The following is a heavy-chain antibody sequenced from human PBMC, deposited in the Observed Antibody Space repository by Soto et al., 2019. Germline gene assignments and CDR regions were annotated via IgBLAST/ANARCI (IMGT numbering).Heavy chain of an antibody. CDR3: VKGDRGDRLGAIWPPDEGFDV. Sequence: EVQLLESGGGVVQPGGSLRLSCEASGFTFDNFAMNWARQPPGKGLEWVSSISGSGRSTYYTDSVKGRFTISRDNAKHTLSLQMNSLRGEDTATYFCVKGDRGDRLGAIWPPDEGFDVWGQGTLVAISS. CDR1: GFTFDNFA. V-gene: IGHV3-23*01. CDR2: ISGSGRST. D-gene: IGHD2-21*02. J-gene: IGHJ3*01.